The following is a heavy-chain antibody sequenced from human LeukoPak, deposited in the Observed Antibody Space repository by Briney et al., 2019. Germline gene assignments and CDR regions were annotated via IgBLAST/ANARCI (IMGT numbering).Heavy chain of an antibody. CDR1: GGTFSSYA. J-gene: IGHJ4*02. D-gene: IGHD5-18*01. CDR2: IIPIFGTA. V-gene: IGHV1-69*13. CDR3: AREPWGGYSYVPSSWDY. Sequence: SVKVSCKASGGTFSSYAISWVRQAPGQGLEWMGGIIPIFGTANYAQKFQGRVTITADESTSTAYMELSSLRSDDTAVYYCAREPWGGYSYVPSSWDYWGQGTLVTVSS.